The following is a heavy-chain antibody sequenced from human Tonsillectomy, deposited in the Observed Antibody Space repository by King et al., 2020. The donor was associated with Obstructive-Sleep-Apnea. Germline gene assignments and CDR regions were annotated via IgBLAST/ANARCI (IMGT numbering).Heavy chain of an antibody. CDR3: ARDVLACSGGSCYSGEMYNWLDT. CDR1: GYTFTGYY. Sequence: QLVQSGAEVKKPGASVKVSCKASGYTFTGYYMHWVRQAPGQGLEWMGRINPNSGVTNYAQKFQGRVTMTRDTSISTAYIELSRLRSDDAAVYYCARDVLACSGGSCYSGEMYNWLDTWGQGTLVTVSS. D-gene: IGHD2-15*01. J-gene: IGHJ5*02. V-gene: IGHV1-2*06. CDR2: INPNSGVT.